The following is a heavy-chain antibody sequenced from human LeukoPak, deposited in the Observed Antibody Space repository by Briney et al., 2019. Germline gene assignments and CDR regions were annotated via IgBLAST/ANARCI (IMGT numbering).Heavy chain of an antibody. Sequence: GGSLRLSCEGSGFTFSTFSLNWVRQAPGKGLEWVASISYSSPFLDYADSVKGRFTISRDNTQNSVYLEMNSLRDEDTAAYFCARGGDGHNSYLDFWGQGTLVTVSS. J-gene: IGHJ4*02. CDR3: ARGGDGHNSYLDF. CDR2: ISYSSPFL. V-gene: IGHV3-21*06. D-gene: IGHD1-1*01. CDR1: GFTFSTFS.